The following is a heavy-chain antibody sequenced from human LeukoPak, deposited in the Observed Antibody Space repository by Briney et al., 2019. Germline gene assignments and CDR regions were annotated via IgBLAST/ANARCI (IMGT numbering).Heavy chain of an antibody. CDR3: ARDPVSSDVYNGMDV. V-gene: IGHV3-21*01. CDR2: ISSSSSYI. J-gene: IGHJ6*02. Sequence: PGGSLRLSCAASGFTFSSYSMNWVRHAPGRGLEWVSSISSSSSYIYYADSVKGRFTISRDNAKNSLYLQMNSLRAEDTAVYYCARDPVSSDVYNGMDVWGQGTTVTVSS. D-gene: IGHD1-14*01. CDR1: GFTFSSYS.